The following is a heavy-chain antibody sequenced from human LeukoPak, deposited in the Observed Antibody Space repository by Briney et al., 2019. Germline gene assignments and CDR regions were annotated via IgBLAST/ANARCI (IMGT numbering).Heavy chain of an antibody. D-gene: IGHD3-22*01. V-gene: IGHV4-61*02. CDR2: IYTSGST. J-gene: IGHJ6*03. Sequence: SETLSLTCTVSGGSISSGSYYWSWIRQPAGKGLEWIGRIYTSGSTNYNPSLKSRVTISVDTSKNQFSLKLSSVTAADTAVYYCARVSPLDYYDRDYMGVWGKGTTVTVSS. CDR3: ARVSPLDYYDRDYMGV. CDR1: GGSISSGSYY.